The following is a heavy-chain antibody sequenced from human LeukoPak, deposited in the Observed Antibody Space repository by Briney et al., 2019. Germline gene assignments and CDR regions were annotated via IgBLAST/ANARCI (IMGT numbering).Heavy chain of an antibody. D-gene: IGHD3-22*01. CDR1: GYTFTSYY. CDR3: ARDNKGYYDRNPYYMDV. V-gene: IGHV1-46*01. J-gene: IGHJ6*03. CDR2: INPSGGST. Sequence: DSVKVSCKASGYTFTSYYMHWVRHAPGQGLEWMGIINPSGGSTSYAQKFQGRDTMTRDTSTSTAYMELRSLRSDDTAVYYCARDNKGYYDRNPYYMDVWGKGTTVTISS.